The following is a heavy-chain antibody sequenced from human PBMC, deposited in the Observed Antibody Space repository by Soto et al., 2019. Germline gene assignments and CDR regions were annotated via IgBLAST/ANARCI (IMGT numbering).Heavy chain of an antibody. CDR3: ARGRYDFWSGKFDP. D-gene: IGHD3-3*01. J-gene: IGHJ5*02. CDR2: MNPNSGNT. CDR1: GYTLTSYD. V-gene: IGHV1-8*01. Sequence: ASVKVSCKASGYTLTSYDINWVRQATGQGLEWMGWMNPNSGNTGYAQKFQGRVTMTRNTSISTAYMELSSLRSEDTAVYYCARGRYDFWSGKFDPWGQGTLVTGPS.